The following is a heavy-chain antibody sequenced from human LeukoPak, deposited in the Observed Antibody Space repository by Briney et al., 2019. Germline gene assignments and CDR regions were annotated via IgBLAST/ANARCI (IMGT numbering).Heavy chain of an antibody. V-gene: IGHV3-23*01. Sequence: PGRSLRLSCAASGFTFSSYGMHWVRQAPGKGLEWVSAISGSGGSTYYADSVKGRFTISRDNSKNTLYLQMNSLRAEDTAVYYCAKGGRGAVAVNFDYWGQGTLVTVSS. J-gene: IGHJ4*02. CDR3: AKGGRGAVAVNFDY. CDR2: ISGSGGST. D-gene: IGHD6-19*01. CDR1: GFTFSSYG.